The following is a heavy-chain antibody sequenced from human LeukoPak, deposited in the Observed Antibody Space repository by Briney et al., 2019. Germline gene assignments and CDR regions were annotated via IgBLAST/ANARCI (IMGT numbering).Heavy chain of an antibody. V-gene: IGHV3-30*02. Sequence: AGGSLRLSCAASGFTFSSYGMHWVRQAPGKGLEWVAFIRYDGSNKYYADSVKGRFTISRDNSKNTLYLQMNSLRAEDTAVYYCAKDQEAGTVVTENIDYWGQGTLVTVSS. D-gene: IGHD4-23*01. CDR1: GFTFSSYG. CDR3: AKDQEAGTVVTENIDY. CDR2: IRYDGSNK. J-gene: IGHJ4*02.